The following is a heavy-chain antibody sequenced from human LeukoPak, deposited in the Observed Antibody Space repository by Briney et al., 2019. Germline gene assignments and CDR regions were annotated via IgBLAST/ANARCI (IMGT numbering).Heavy chain of an antibody. CDR1: GFIFSRYA. V-gene: IGHV3-23*01. CDR3: AKDDPYDY. CDR2: ISGSGGST. Sequence: GGLRLLCGAAGFIFSRYAMMRCRRAAGRGLEWVSAISGSGGSTYYADSVKGRFPISSDNSKNTLYLQMNSLRAEDTAVYYCAKDDPYDYWGQGTLVTVSS. J-gene: IGHJ4*02.